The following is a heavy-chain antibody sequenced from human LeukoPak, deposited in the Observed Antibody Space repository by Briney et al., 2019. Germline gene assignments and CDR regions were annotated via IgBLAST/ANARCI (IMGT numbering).Heavy chain of an antibody. CDR3: ARLPTFYDYGMDV. V-gene: IGHV4-39*01. CDR2: IYYSGST. Sequence: PSETYSVARTVSGRTISSSSHFWRWIRQPPGKGLEWIGSIYYSGSTYYNPSLKSRVTIFVDTSKNQFSLKLSSVTAADTAVYYCARLPTFYDYGMDVWG. J-gene: IGHJ6*02. CDR1: GRTISSSSHF. D-gene: IGHD3-9*01.